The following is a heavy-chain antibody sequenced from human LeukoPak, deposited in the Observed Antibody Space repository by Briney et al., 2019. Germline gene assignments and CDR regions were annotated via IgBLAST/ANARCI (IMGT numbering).Heavy chain of an antibody. D-gene: IGHD3-22*01. V-gene: IGHV1-2*06. Sequence: ASVKVSCKASGYTCTGYYMHWVRQAPGQGLEWMGRINPNSGGTNYAQKFQGRVTMTRDTSISTAYMELSRLRSDDTAVYYCARAPLPYYYDSSGSQYFQHWGQGTLVTVSS. J-gene: IGHJ1*01. CDR1: GYTCTGYY. CDR2: INPNSGGT. CDR3: ARAPLPYYYDSSGSQYFQH.